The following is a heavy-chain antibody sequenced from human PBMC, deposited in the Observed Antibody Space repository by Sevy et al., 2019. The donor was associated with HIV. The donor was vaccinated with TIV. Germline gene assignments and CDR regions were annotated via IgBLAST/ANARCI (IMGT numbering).Heavy chain of an antibody. CDR1: GFAFSDHY. D-gene: IGHD2-21*01. CDR2: IRNRPNRYTT. Sequence: GGSLRLSCAASGFAFSDHYVDWVRQAPGKGLEWVGRIRNRPNRYTTEYAASAEGRFTISRDDSRHSLYLQMNSLKTDDSAVYYCVRGPNCGVGGCQQISPYCLDVWGIGATVTVSS. J-gene: IGHJ6*03. CDR3: VRGPNCGVGGCQQISPYCLDV. V-gene: IGHV3-72*01.